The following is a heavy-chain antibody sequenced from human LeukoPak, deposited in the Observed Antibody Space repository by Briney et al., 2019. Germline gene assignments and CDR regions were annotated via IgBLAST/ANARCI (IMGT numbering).Heavy chain of an antibody. V-gene: IGHV4-39*07. D-gene: IGHD5-18*01. CDR2: IYYSGST. J-gene: IGHJ2*01. CDR3: ARDRARIQLWPFDL. CDR1: GGSIGSSSYY. Sequence: SETLSLTCTVSGGSIGSSSYYWGWIRQPPGKGLNWIGSIYYSGSTYYNPSLKSRVTISVDTSRDQFSLKLSSVTAADTAVYYCARDRARIQLWPFDLWGRGTLVTVSS.